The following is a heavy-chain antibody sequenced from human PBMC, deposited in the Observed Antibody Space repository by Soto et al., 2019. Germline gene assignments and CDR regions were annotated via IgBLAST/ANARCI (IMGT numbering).Heavy chain of an antibody. CDR1: GYTFTTYY. V-gene: IGHV1-46*01. J-gene: IGHJ3*02. D-gene: IGHD6-19*01. CDR2: IYPSGGST. Sequence: ASVKVSCKASGYTFTTYYMHWVRQAPGQGLEWMGIIYPSGGSTSYAQKFQGRVTMTRDTSTSTVYMELSSLRSEDTAVYYCARESLAVAGTGGGFDIWGQGTMVTVSS. CDR3: ARESLAVAGTGGGFDI.